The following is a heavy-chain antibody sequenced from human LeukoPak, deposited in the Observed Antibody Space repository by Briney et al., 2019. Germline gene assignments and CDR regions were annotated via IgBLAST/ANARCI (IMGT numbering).Heavy chain of an antibody. Sequence: GGSLRLSCAASGFTFRSYGMSWVRQAPGKGLEWVSAISDNGGSTYYADSVKGRFTISRDNSKNTLYLQMTSLRAEDTAAYYCAKDQGARGVFWSGYYFALWGQGTLVTVSS. V-gene: IGHV3-23*01. CDR2: ISDNGGST. CDR1: GFTFRSYG. J-gene: IGHJ5*02. D-gene: IGHD3-3*01. CDR3: AKDQGARGVFWSGYYFAL.